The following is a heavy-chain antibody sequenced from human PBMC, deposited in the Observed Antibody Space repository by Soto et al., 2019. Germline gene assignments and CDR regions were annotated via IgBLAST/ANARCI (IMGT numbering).Heavy chain of an antibody. V-gene: IGHV2-5*02. CDR3: ARSLWFGELIPSICFDY. CDR2: IYWDDGK. J-gene: IGHJ4*02. CDR1: GFSLSTSGVG. Sequence: SGPTLVNPTQTLTLTCTFSGFSLSTSGVGVGWIRQPPGKALEWLALIYWDDGKRYSPSLKSRLTITKDTSKNQVVLTMTNMDPVDTATYYCARSLWFGELIPSICFDYWGQGTLGSVSS. D-gene: IGHD3-10*01.